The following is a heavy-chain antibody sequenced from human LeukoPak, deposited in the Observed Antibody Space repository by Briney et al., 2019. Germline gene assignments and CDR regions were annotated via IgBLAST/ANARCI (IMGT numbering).Heavy chain of an antibody. CDR2: IWYDGSNK. V-gene: IGHV3-33*07. J-gene: IGHJ3*02. D-gene: IGHD6-13*01. CDR1: RFTFSSYG. CDR3: VRGAGTPDAFDI. Sequence: PGGSLRLSCAASRFTFSSYGIYWVRQAPGKGLEWVAVIWYDGSNKYYADSVRGRFTISRDNSKNTLYLQMNSLRAEDTAVYYCVRGAGTPDAFDIWGQGTMVTVSS.